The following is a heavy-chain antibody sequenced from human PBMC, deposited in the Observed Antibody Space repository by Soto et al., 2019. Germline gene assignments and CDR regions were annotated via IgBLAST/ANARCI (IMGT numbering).Heavy chain of an antibody. V-gene: IGHV4-4*07. CDR1: CGSISSYY. CDR2: SYTSGST. J-gene: IGHJ4*02. D-gene: IGHD2-15*01. Sequence: SETLSLTCTVSCGSISSYYWSWIRQPSGKGLEWIGRSYTSGSTNYNPSLKSRVTMSVATSKNQFSLKLSSVTAADTAVYYCARATYCSGGICYYFDYWGQGTLVTASS. CDR3: ARATYCSGGICYYFDY.